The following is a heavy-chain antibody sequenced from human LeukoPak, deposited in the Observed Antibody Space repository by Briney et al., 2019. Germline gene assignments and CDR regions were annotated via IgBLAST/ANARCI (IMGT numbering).Heavy chain of an antibody. J-gene: IGHJ4*02. D-gene: IGHD5-18*01. CDR1: GGSISSYY. CDR3: ARAIQLPDFDY. V-gene: IGHV4-59*01. CDR2: IYYSGST. Sequence: SETLSLTCTNSGGSISSYYWSWIRQPPGKGLEWIGYIYYSGSTNYNPSLKSRVTISVDTSKNQFSLKLSSVTAADTAVYYCARAIQLPDFDYWGQGTLVTVSS.